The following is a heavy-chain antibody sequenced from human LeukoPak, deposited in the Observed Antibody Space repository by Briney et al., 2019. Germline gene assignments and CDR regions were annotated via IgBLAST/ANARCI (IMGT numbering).Heavy chain of an antibody. CDR3: ARATYYHDGSGFHSTVESLDH. J-gene: IGHJ4*02. CDR2: IKQDGSEK. Sequence: QSGGSLRLSCAASGFTFNSYWMSWVRQAPRKGLEWVANIKQDGSEKYYVDSVKGRFTVSRDNAKNSLYLQMNSLRDEDTAVYYCARATYYHDGSGFHSTVESLDHWGQGALVTVSS. V-gene: IGHV3-7*01. D-gene: IGHD3-22*01. CDR1: GFTFNSYW.